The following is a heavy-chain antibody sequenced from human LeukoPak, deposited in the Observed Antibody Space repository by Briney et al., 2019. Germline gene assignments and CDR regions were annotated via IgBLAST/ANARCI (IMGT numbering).Heavy chain of an antibody. D-gene: IGHD2-2*01. CDR1: GGTLSSYA. CDR2: IIPIFGTA. CDR3: ARLNDIVVVPAAIDY. Sequence: ASVKVSCKASGGTLSSYAISWGRQAPGQGLEWMGGIIPIFGTANYAQKFQGRVTITADESTSTAYMELSSLRSEDTAVYYCARLNDIVVVPAAIDYWGQGTLVTVSS. J-gene: IGHJ4*02. V-gene: IGHV1-69*13.